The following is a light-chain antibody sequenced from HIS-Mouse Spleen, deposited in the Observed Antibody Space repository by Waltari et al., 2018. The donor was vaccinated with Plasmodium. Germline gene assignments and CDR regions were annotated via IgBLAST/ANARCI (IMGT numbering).Light chain of an antibody. J-gene: IGKJ2*01. CDR3: QQYYSTPPYT. CDR1: HSVLYSSNNKNY. CDR2: WAS. Sequence: DLVMTQSPDSLAVSLGARATINCKSRHSVLYSSNNKNYLAWYQQKPGQPPKLLIYWASTRESGVPDRFSGSGSGTDFTLTISSLQAEDVAVYYCQQYYSTPPYTFGQGTKLEIK. V-gene: IGKV4-1*01.